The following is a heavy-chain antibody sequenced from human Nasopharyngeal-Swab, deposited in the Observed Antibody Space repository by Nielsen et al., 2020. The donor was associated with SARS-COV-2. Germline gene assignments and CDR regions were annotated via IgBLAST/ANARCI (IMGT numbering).Heavy chain of an antibody. Sequence: ASVKVSCKAFGYTFTSYGISWVRQAPGQGLEWMGWISAYNANTKNAQKLQGRVTMTTDTSTNTAYMELRSLRSDDTAVCYCARDDRITSGSLFDYWGQGTLVTVSS. CDR3: ARDDRITSGSLFDY. V-gene: IGHV1-18*01. D-gene: IGHD6-19*01. CDR1: GYTFTSYG. J-gene: IGHJ4*02. CDR2: ISAYNANT.